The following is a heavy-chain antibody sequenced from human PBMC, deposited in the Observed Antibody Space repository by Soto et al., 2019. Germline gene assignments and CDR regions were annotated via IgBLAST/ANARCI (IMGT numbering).Heavy chain of an antibody. CDR2: IDYSGST. D-gene: IGHD1-26*01. CDR1: GYSISSGGYY. J-gene: IGHJ4*02. Sequence: QVQLQESGPGLVKPSQTLSLTCTVSGYSISSGGYYWSWIRQHPGKGLEWIGYIDYSGSTYYNPSLKSRVTMSLDTSKNQFSLNLSSVTAEDAAMFYCARIAKQGARLDFWGQGTLVTVSS. CDR3: ARIAKQGARLDF. V-gene: IGHV4-31*03.